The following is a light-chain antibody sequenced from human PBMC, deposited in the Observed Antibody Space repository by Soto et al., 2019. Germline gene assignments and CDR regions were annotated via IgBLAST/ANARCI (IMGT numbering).Light chain of an antibody. Sequence: DIQMTHSPSSLSGSVVDRVTITFHASQDITNYLNWYQQKPGRAPRLLLYDAYSLETGVKSRFSGSGSGTDFTLTIRSMQPEDVATYYCKNYDHLQINFGKGTRLEIK. CDR3: KNYDHLQIN. V-gene: IGKV1-33*01. CDR2: DAY. CDR1: QDITNY. J-gene: IGKJ5*01.